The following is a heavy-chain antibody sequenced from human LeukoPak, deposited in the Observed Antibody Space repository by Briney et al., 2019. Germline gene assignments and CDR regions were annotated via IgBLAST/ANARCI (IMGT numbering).Heavy chain of an antibody. V-gene: IGHV3-21*01. CDR1: GFTFSSYS. CDR3: ARGGSYSSSSGDY. Sequence: PGGSLRLSCPPSGFTFSSYSMNWVRQAPGKGLERVSSISSSSSYIYYADSVKGRFTISRDHAKNPLYLQMNSLRAEDTAVYYCARGGSYSSSSGDYWGQGTLVTVSS. CDR2: ISSSSSYI. J-gene: IGHJ4*02. D-gene: IGHD6-6*01.